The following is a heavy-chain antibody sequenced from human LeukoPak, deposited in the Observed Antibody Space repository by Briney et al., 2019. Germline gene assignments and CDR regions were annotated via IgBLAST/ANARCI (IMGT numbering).Heavy chain of an antibody. Sequence: PGGSLRLSCAASGFTFSSYSMNWVRQAPGKGLEWVAVISYDGSNKYYADSVKGRFTISRDNSKNTLYLQMNSLRAEDTAVYYCARDVHVDTAPDSPDYWGQGTLVTVSS. D-gene: IGHD5-18*01. J-gene: IGHJ4*02. CDR3: ARDVHVDTAPDSPDY. V-gene: IGHV3-30*03. CDR2: ISYDGSNK. CDR1: GFTFSSYS.